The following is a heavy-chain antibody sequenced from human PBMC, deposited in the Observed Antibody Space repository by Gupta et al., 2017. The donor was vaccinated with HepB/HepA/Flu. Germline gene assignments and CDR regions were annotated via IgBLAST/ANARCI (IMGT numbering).Heavy chain of an antibody. CDR2: IPLYNDGT. Sequence: EVQLVESGGGLVQPGRSLTLSCTVSGFTFDDYAMQWVRQAPGKGREWASGIPLYNDGTGYVDSVKGRFTISSETYKNVVYLHMNSLRPEATALYHWVKDLYQGGLDVCGQGTTVPVS. CDR1: GFTFDDYA. CDR3: VKDLYQGGLDV. J-gene: IGHJ6*01. D-gene: IGHD2-2*01. V-gene: IGHV3-9*01.